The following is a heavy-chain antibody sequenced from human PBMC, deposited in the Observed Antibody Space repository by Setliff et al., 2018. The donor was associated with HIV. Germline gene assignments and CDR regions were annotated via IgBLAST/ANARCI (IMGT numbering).Heavy chain of an antibody. CDR3: ARHNTGYSYGYDYYYYYMDV. Sequence: SETLSLTCTVSGGSISSGSHYWSWIRQPAGKGLEWIGLIYTSGRTNYNPSLKSRVTISVDRSKNQFSLNLSSVTAADTALYYCARHNTGYSYGYDYYYYYMDVWGKGTTVTVSS. CDR2: IYTSGRT. J-gene: IGHJ6*03. V-gene: IGHV4-61*02. CDR1: GGSISSGSHY. D-gene: IGHD5-18*01.